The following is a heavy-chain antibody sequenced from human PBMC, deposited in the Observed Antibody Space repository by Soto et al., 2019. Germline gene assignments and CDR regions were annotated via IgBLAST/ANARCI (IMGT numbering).Heavy chain of an antibody. CDR2: ISWNSGSI. Sequence: ALRLSCAASGFTFDDYAMHWVRQTPGKGLEWVSGISWNSGSIGYADSVKGRFTISRDNAKNSLYLQMNSLRAEDTALYYCAKDKVAAAGFHFDYWGQGTLVTVYS. J-gene: IGHJ4*02. V-gene: IGHV3-9*01. D-gene: IGHD6-13*01. CDR3: AKDKVAAAGFHFDY. CDR1: GFTFDDYA.